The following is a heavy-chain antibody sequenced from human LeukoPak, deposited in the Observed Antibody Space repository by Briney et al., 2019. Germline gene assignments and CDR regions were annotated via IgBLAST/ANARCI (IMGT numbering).Heavy chain of an antibody. CDR2: ISASSNI. CDR3: ARVPDHDSSGYYYMDV. J-gene: IGHJ6*03. D-gene: IGHD3-22*01. Sequence: GGSLRLSCAASGFTFSSYSMNWGRQAPVKGLKWVSSISASSNIYYADSVKGRFTISRDNAKNSLYLQMNSLGAEDTAVYYCARVPDHDSSGYYYMDVWGKGTTVTISS. CDR1: GFTFSSYS. V-gene: IGHV3-21*01.